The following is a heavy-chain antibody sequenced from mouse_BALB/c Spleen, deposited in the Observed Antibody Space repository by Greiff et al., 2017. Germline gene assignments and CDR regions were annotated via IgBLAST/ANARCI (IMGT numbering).Heavy chain of an antibody. CDR2: ISSGGSYT. D-gene: IGHD1-1*01. Sequence: EVQLVESGGGLVKPGGSLKLSCAASGFTFSSYAMSWVRQSPEKRLEWVAEISSGGSYTYYPDTVTGRFTISRDNAKNTLYLEMSSLRSEDTAMYYCARESSYWYFDVWGAGTTVTVSS. CDR3: ARESSYWYFDV. J-gene: IGHJ1*01. V-gene: IGHV5-9-4*01. CDR1: GFTFSSYA.